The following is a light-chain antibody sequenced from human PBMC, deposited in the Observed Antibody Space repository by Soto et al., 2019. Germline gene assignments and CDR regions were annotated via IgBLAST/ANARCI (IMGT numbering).Light chain of an antibody. CDR1: QSVSSSY. CDR3: QQYGSSRIT. V-gene: IGKV3-20*01. CDR2: GAS. J-gene: IGKJ5*01. Sequence: EIVLTQSPGTLSLSPGERATLSCRASQSVSSSYLAWYQQKPRQAPRLLIYGASSRATGIPDRFSGSGSGTDFTLTISRLEPEDFAVYYCQQYGSSRITFGQGTRLEIK.